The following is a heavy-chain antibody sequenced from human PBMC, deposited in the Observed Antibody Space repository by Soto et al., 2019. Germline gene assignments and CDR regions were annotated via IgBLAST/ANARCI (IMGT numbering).Heavy chain of an antibody. CDR2: ISGSGGST. CDR3: AKDYDFWSGYYTAFNWFDT. Sequence: PGGSLRLSCAASGFTFSSYAMSWVRQAPGKGLEWVSAISGSGGSTYYADSVKGRFTISRDNSKNTLYLQMNSLRAEDTAVYYCAKDYDFWSGYYTAFNWFDTWGQGTLVTVSS. V-gene: IGHV3-23*01. CDR1: GFTFSSYA. J-gene: IGHJ5*02. D-gene: IGHD3-3*01.